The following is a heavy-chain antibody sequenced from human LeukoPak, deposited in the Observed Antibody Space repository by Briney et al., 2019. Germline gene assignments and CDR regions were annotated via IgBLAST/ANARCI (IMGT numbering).Heavy chain of an antibody. V-gene: IGHV1-69*06. CDR2: IIPIFGTA. CDR3: ARDKIAAAGTWYYYGMDV. J-gene: IGHJ6*04. Sequence: SVKVSCTASGGTFSSYAISWVRQAPGQGLEWMGGIIPIFGTANYAQKFQGRVTITADKSTSTAYMELSSLRSEDTAVYYCARDKIAAAGTWYYYGMDVWGKGTTVTVSS. D-gene: IGHD6-13*01. CDR1: GGTFSSYA.